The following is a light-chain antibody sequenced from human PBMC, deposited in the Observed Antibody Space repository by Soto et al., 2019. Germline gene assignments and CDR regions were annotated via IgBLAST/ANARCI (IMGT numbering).Light chain of an antibody. CDR2: EVS. CDR1: SSDVGSYNL. CDR3: SSYTSSSTLVV. Sequence: QSALTQPASVSGSPGQSIAISCTGTSSDVGSYNLVSWYQQHPGKAPELMIYEVSNRPSGVSNRFSGSKSGNTASLTISGLQAEDEADYYCSSYTSSSTLVVFGGGTKLTVL. V-gene: IGLV2-14*02. J-gene: IGLJ2*01.